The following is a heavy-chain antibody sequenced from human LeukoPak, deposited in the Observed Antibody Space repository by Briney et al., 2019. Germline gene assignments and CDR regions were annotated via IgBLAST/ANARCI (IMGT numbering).Heavy chain of an antibody. D-gene: IGHD2-2*01. V-gene: IGHV3-33*01. J-gene: IGHJ5*02. CDR1: GFTFSSYG. CDR2: IWYDGSNK. Sequence: GGSLRLSCAASGFTFSSYGMHWVRQAPGKGLEWVAVIWYDGSNKYYADSVKGRFTISRDNSKNTLYLQMNSLRAEDTAVYYCARGGYCSSTSCYLPNWFDPWGQGTLVTVSS. CDR3: ARGGYCSSTSCYLPNWFDP.